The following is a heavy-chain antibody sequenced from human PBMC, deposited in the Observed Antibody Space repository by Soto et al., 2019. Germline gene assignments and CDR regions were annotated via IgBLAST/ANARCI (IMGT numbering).Heavy chain of an antibody. D-gene: IGHD3-10*01. CDR1: GFTVSNNY. J-gene: IGHJ4*02. CDR2: IYSGGYT. V-gene: IGHV3-53*01. CDR3: ATNRGGGGY. Sequence: EVQLVESGGGLIQPGGSLRLSCAVSGFTVSNNYMSWVRQAPGKGLEGVSVIYSGGYTAYGDSVKGRFTISRDNSKNTLFLQRKTLGAAAPAVFYWATNRGGGGYWGQGTLVTVSS.